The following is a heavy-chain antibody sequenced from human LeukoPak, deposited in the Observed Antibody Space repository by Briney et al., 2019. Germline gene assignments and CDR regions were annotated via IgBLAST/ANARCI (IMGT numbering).Heavy chain of an antibody. D-gene: IGHD3-16*02. V-gene: IGHV4-59*01. Sequence: SETLSLTCTVSGGSISSYYWSWIRQPPGKGLEWIGYIYYSGSINYNPSLKSRVTISVDTSKNQFSLKLSSVTAADTAVHYCARGDDYVWGSYRFDYWGQGTLVTVSS. J-gene: IGHJ4*02. CDR2: IYYSGSI. CDR1: GGSISSYY. CDR3: ARGDDYVWGSYRFDY.